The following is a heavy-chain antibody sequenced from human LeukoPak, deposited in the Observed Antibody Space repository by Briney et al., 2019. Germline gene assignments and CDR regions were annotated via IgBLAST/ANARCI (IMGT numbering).Heavy chain of an antibody. D-gene: IGHD3-16*02. CDR2: IKSKTDGETT. CDR1: GFTFSSYW. CDR3: TTDYYDYVWGSYRPDY. J-gene: IGHJ4*02. V-gene: IGHV3-15*01. Sequence: PGGSLRLSCAASGFTFSSYWMHWVRQGPGQGLEWVARIKSKTDGETTDYAAPVKGRFTISRDDSKNTLYLQMNSLKTEDTAVYYCTTDYYDYVWGSYRPDYWGQGTLVTVSS.